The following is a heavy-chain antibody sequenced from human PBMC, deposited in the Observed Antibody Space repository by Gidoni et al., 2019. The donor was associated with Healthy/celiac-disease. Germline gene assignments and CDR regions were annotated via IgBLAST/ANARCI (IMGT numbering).Heavy chain of an antibody. CDR2: INPNSGGT. CDR1: GYTFTGYY. Sequence: QVQLVQSGAEVKKPGASVKVSCKASGYTFTGYYMHWVRQAPGQGLEWMGWINPNSGGTNYAQKFQGRVTMTRDTSISTAYMELSRLRSDDTAVYYCARDCRRIAAAVGNWFDPWGQGTLVTVSS. V-gene: IGHV1-2*02. D-gene: IGHD6-13*01. CDR3: ARDCRRIAAAVGNWFDP. J-gene: IGHJ5*02.